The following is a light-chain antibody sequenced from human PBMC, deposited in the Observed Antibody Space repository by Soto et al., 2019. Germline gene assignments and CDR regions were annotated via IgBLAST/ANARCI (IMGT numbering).Light chain of an antibody. CDR3: TSYTSSSTYV. CDR2: DVS. Sequence: QSALTQPASVSGSPGQSITISCTGTSSDVGGYNYVSWYQQHPGKAPKFMIYDVSNRPSGVSNRFSGSKSGNTASLTISGLQAEDEADYFCTSYTSSSTYVFGTGTKFTVL. V-gene: IGLV2-14*03. CDR1: SSDVGGYNY. J-gene: IGLJ1*01.